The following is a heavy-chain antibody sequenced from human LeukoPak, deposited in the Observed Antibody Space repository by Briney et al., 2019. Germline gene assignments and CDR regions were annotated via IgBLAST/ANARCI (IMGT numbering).Heavy chain of an antibody. CDR2: IYYSGST. Sequence: SETLSLTCSVPGASLSTSPYYWGWIRQPPGKGLEWIGYIYYSGSTNYNPSLKSRVTISVDTSKNQFSLKLSSVTAADTAVYYCARGLMGELLSRYYYYMDVWGKGITVTVSS. CDR3: ARGLMGELLSRYYYYMDV. J-gene: IGHJ6*03. V-gene: IGHV4-61*01. CDR1: GASLSTSPYY. D-gene: IGHD1-26*01.